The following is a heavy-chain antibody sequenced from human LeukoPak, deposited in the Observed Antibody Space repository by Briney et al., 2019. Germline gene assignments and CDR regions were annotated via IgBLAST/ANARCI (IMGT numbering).Heavy chain of an antibody. J-gene: IGHJ4*02. CDR3: AKGLTVVTPGVVDY. Sequence: GGSLRLSCAASGFTFSSYNMNWVRQAPGEGLEWVSYISAGSGTIYYADSVRGRITISRDNAKNSLYLQMNSLRAEDTALYYCAKGLTVVTPGVVDYWGQGTLVTVSS. CDR1: GFTFSSYN. CDR2: ISAGSGTI. V-gene: IGHV3-48*04. D-gene: IGHD4-23*01.